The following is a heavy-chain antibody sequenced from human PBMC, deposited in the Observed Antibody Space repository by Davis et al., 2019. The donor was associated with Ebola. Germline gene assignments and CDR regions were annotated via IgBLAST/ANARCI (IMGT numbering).Heavy chain of an antibody. D-gene: IGHD2-15*01. Sequence: AASVKVSCKASGYTFTSYDINWVRQATGQGLEWMGWMNPNSGNTGYAQKFQGRVTMTRNTSISTAYMELSSLRFEDTAVYYCARAPVYCSGGSCLLAALDYWGQGTLVTVSS. CDR2: MNPNSGNT. J-gene: IGHJ4*02. CDR3: ARAPVYCSGGSCLLAALDY. CDR1: GYTFTSYD. V-gene: IGHV1-8*01.